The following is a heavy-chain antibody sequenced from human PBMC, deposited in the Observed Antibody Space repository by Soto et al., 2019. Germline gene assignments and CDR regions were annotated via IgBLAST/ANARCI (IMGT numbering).Heavy chain of an antibody. D-gene: IGHD5-18*01. CDR3: ASLPLWIQLWDTDDY. Sequence: QVQLVESGGGVVQPGRSLRLSCAASGFTFSSYGMHWVRQAPGKGLEWVAVISYDGSNKYYADSVKGRFTISRDNSKNTLYLQMNSLRAEDTAVYYCASLPLWIQLWDTDDYWGQGTLVTVSS. CDR1: GFTFSSYG. CDR2: ISYDGSNK. J-gene: IGHJ4*02. V-gene: IGHV3-30*03.